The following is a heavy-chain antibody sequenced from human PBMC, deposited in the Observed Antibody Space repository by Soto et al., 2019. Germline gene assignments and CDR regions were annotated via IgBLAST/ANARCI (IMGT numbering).Heavy chain of an antibody. D-gene: IGHD3-22*01. V-gene: IGHV3-15*01. CDR1: GFVFSKAW. Sequence: EVQLVESGGDLVKPGGSLRLSCAASGFVFSKAWMNWVRQAPGKGLEWVGRIKSTTDGETTDYAAPVKGRFRISRDDSKNTLYLQMNSLKTEDTAVYYCSTDFWAAMMVVVAQDCWGQGTLVTVSS. J-gene: IGHJ4*02. CDR3: STDFWAAMMVVVAQDC. CDR2: IKSTTDGETT.